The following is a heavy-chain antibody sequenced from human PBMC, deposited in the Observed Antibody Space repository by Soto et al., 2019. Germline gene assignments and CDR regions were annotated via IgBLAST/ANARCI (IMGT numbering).Heavy chain of an antibody. CDR2: INHRGSV. D-gene: IGHD3-10*01. CDR3: ARVLWSGESPLDS. V-gene: IGHV4-39*02. J-gene: IGHJ4*02. CDR1: GGGSISSSSYF. Sequence: PSETLSLTCTVSGGGSISSSSYFWGWIRQPPGKGLEWIGSINHRGSVYYNPSLKSRVTISVDTSKNQFSLKLKSVTAADTAVYYCARVLWSGESPLDSWGQGTLVTVSS.